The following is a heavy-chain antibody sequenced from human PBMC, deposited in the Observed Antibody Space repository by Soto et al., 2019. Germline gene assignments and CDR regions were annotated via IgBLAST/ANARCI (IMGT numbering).Heavy chain of an antibody. CDR2: IFYSGRS. J-gene: IGHJ5*02. V-gene: IGHV4-39*01. D-gene: IGHD6-19*01. Sequence: LVILALTCSVSEGSIIGSSACWGWIRQPPGKGVEWIGNIFYSGRSYYNPSLKSRVIISVDTSTNQFSLTLSSVTAADTAVYYCARGHGGSGWYYTWLAPWGQETLVTVSS. CDR1: EGSIIGSSAC. CDR3: ARGHGGSGWYYTWLAP.